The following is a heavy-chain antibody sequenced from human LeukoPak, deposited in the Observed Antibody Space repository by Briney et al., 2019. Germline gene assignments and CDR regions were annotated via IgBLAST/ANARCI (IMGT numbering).Heavy chain of an antibody. V-gene: IGHV3-23*01. D-gene: IGHD6-19*01. CDR3: TRAGRLGYSSAWVASPRIYHYKDA. CDR1: GFPFSSYA. Sequence: GGPLRLSCGGSGFPFSSYAMGWVRQAPGKGLEWVSGIRGSGGSTEYADSVKGRFTISRDNTKNTLFLQMNSLTVEDTAVYYCTRAGRLGYSSAWVASPRIYHYKDAWGKGTTVIVSS. J-gene: IGHJ6*04. CDR2: IRGSGGST.